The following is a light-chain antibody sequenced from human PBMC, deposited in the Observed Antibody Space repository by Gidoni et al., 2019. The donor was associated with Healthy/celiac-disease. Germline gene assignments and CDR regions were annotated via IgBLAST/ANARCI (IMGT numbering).Light chain of an antibody. CDR3: QQLNSYPST. Sequence: DILLIPSPSFLSASVGDRVTITCRASQGISSYLAWYQQKPGKAPKLLIYAASTLQSGVPSRFSGSGSGTEFTLTISSLQPEDFATDYCQQLNSYPSTFGQGTRLEIK. V-gene: IGKV1-9*01. J-gene: IGKJ5*01. CDR1: QGISSY. CDR2: AAS.